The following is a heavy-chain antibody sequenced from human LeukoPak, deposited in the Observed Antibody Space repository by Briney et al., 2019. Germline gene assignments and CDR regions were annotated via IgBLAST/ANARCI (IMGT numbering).Heavy chain of an antibody. V-gene: IGHV1-18*01. CDR1: GYTFTSYA. J-gene: IGHJ4*02. CDR2: ISAYNGNT. Sequence: GASVKVSCKASGYTFTSYAMNWVRQAPGQGLEWMGWISAYNGNTNYAQKVQGRVTMTTDTSTSAAYMELRSLRSDDTAVYYCARGVQYSSSWYLDYWGQGTLVTVSS. CDR3: ARGVQYSSSWYLDY. D-gene: IGHD6-13*01.